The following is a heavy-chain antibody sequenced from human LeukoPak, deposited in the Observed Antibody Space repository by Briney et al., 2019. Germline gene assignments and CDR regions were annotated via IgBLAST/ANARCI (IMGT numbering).Heavy chain of an antibody. CDR3: RAAADLNDY. D-gene: IGHD6-13*01. Sequence: GGSLKLSCAASGFTFSGSAMHWVRQASGKGLEWLGRIRSKADSYTTAHAASVKGRFIVSRDDSKNTAYLQMNSLKTEDTAVYYCRAAADLNDYWGQGTLVTVSS. CDR2: IRSKADSYTT. V-gene: IGHV3-73*01. CDR1: GFTFSGSA. J-gene: IGHJ4*02.